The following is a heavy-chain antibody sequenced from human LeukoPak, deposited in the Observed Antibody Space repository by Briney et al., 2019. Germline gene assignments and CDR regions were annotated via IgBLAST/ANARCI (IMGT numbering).Heavy chain of an antibody. V-gene: IGHV1-18*01. D-gene: IGHD6-13*01. Sequence: GASMKVSCKASGYTFTSYGISWVRQAPGQGLEWMGWISAYNGNTNYAQKLQGRVTMTTDTSTSTAYMELRSLRSDDTAVYYYAIRPYSSSWYCYWGQGTLVTVSS. CDR3: AIRPYSSSWYCY. CDR2: ISAYNGNT. J-gene: IGHJ4*02. CDR1: GYTFTSYG.